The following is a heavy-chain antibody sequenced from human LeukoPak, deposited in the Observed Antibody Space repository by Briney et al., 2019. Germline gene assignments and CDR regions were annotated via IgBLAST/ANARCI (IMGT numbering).Heavy chain of an antibody. V-gene: IGHV3-21*04. CDR3: AKVSAMIVVVSKHFDY. Sequence: GGSLRLSCSASGFTLSNYWIHWVRQAPGKGLEWVSIISSGSSAIFSADALKGRFTISRDDAKNLLYLDMNSLRAEDTAVYYCAKVSAMIVVVSKHFDYWGQGTLVTVSS. CDR2: ISSGSSAI. CDR1: GFTLSNYW. D-gene: IGHD3-22*01. J-gene: IGHJ4*01.